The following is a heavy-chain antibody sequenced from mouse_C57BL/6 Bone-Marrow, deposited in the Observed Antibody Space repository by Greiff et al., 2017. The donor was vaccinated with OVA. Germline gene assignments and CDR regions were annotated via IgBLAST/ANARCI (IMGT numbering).Heavy chain of an antibody. CDR3: ARSDTTVVADWYFDV. V-gene: IGHV1-81*01. CDR2: IYPRSGNT. CDR1: GYTFTSYG. J-gene: IGHJ1*03. D-gene: IGHD1-1*01. Sequence: QVQLQQSGAELARPGASVKLSCKASGYTFTSYGISWVKQRTGQGLEWIGEIYPRSGNTYYNEKFKGKATLTADKSSSTAYMELRSLTSEDSAVCFCARSDTTVVADWYFDVWGTGTTVTVSS.